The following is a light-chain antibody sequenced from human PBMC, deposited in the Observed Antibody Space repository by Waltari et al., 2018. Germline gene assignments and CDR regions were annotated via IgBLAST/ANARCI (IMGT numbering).Light chain of an antibody. CDR1: QSGSSRY. J-gene: IGKJ2*01. V-gene: IGKV3-20*01. Sequence: DIVLTQSPGTLSLSPGGSATLPCRASQSGSSRYLAWYRQKPGQAPRLLLYGASSRATGIPDRFSGSGSGTDFTLTMRRLEPEDFAVYYCHLYGTSPRYTFGQGTKLEIK. CDR3: HLYGTSPRYT. CDR2: GAS.